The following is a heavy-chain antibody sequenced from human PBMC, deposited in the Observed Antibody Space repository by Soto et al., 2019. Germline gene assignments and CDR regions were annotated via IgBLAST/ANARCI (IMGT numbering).Heavy chain of an antibody. V-gene: IGHV3-53*01. J-gene: IGHJ3*02. Sequence: GGSLRLSCAASGSTVSSNYISWVHQAPGKGLEWVSVIYSGGSTYYADSVKGRFTISRDNSKNTLYLQMNSLRAEDTAVYYCARVRTTDDAFDMWGQGTMVTVSS. CDR2: IYSGGST. CDR1: GSTVSSNY. CDR3: ARVRTTDDAFDM. D-gene: IGHD4-17*01.